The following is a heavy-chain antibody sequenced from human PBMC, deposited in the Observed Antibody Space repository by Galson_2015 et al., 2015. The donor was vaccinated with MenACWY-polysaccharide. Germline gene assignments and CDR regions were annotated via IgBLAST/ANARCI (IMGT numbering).Heavy chain of an antibody. CDR2: ISSSGSTI. CDR1: GFTFSSYE. V-gene: IGHV3-48*03. D-gene: IGHD3-22*01. J-gene: IGHJ4*02. Sequence: SLRLSCAASGFTFSSYEMNWVRQAPGKGLEWVSYISSSGSTIYCADSVKGRFTISRDNAKNSLYLQMNSLRAEDTAVYYCARAISYYDSSGYRYWGQGTLVTVSS. CDR3: ARAISYYDSSGYRY.